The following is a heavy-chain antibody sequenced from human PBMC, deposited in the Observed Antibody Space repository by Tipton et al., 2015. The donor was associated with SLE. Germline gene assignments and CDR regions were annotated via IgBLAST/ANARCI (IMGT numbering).Heavy chain of an antibody. D-gene: IGHD3-22*01. Sequence: SLRLSCSASGFAFDDYAMHWVRQAPGKGLEWLSYITGSSSAIYYADSVKGRFTISRDNAKNSLYLQINSLRAEDTAVYYCARDRQVIWFDAWGQGTLVTVSS. CDR1: GFAFDDYA. CDR3: ARDRQVIWFDA. J-gene: IGHJ5*02. V-gene: IGHV3-48*01. CDR2: ITGSSSAI.